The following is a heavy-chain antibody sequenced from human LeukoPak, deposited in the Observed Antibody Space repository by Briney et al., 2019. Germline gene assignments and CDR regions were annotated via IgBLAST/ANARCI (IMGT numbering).Heavy chain of an antibody. V-gene: IGHV4-59*01. Sequence: KPSETLSLTCTVSGGSISSYYWSWIRQPPGKGLEWIGYIHYSGSTNYNPSLKSRVTISVDTSKNQFSLKLSSVTAADTAVYYCARDRHDFWSGYLDYWGQGALVTVSS. J-gene: IGHJ4*02. CDR2: IHYSGST. CDR1: GGSISSYY. CDR3: ARDRHDFWSGYLDY. D-gene: IGHD3-3*01.